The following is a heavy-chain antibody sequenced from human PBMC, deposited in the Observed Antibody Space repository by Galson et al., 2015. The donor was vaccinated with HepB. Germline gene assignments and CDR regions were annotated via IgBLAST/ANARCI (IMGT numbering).Heavy chain of an antibody. CDR1: GFSFRTHS. V-gene: IGHV3-30-3*01. J-gene: IGHJ4*02. Sequence: SLRLSCAAYGFSFRTHSMHWVRQAPGKGLQWVALISDDGSNIYYSDSVKGRFTISRDNFKNTLSLELNSLTPEDTGLYYCARAYSEISKRLDTWGQGTVVTVSS. CDR2: ISDDGSNI. D-gene: IGHD3-16*01. CDR3: ARAYSEISKRLDT.